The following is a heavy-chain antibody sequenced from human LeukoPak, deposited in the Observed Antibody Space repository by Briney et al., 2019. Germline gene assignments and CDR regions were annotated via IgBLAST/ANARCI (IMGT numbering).Heavy chain of an antibody. CDR2: IYYGGTA. J-gene: IGHJ3*02. CDR3: ARDRPAEKISVWFGGPTGGLDPFDI. V-gene: IGHV4-59*01. D-gene: IGHD3-10*01. CDR1: GASISGYH. Sequence: SETLSLTCTVSGASISGYHRSWIRQPPGRGLEWVGYIYYGGTANYNPSLESRVTISIDTSKKQISLNLSSVTAADTAIYYCARDRPAEKISVWFGGPTGGLDPFDIWGQGKMVIVSS.